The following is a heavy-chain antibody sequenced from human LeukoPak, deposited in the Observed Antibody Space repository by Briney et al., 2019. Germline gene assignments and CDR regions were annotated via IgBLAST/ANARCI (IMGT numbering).Heavy chain of an antibody. D-gene: IGHD6-19*01. J-gene: IGHJ4*02. CDR1: GFTFSSYG. Sequence: GGSLRLSCAASGFTFSSYGMSWVRQAPGKGLEWVSAISGSGGSTYYADSVKGRFTISRDNSKNTLYLQMNSLRAEDTAVYYCAKDLYRSSGVVQWLVILSRGPYDYWGQGTLVTVSS. CDR3: AKDLYRSSGVVQWLVILSRGPYDY. V-gene: IGHV3-23*01. CDR2: ISGSGGST.